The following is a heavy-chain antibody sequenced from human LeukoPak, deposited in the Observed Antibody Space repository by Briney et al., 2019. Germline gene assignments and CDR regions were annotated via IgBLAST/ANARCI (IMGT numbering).Heavy chain of an antibody. D-gene: IGHD1-26*01. CDR2: IYYSGST. CDR3: ARGRGSYLY. J-gene: IGHJ4*02. V-gene: IGHV4-59*01. CDR1: GGSISSYY. Sequence: PSETLSLTCTVSGGSISSYYWSWIRQPPGKGLEWIGYIYYSGSTNYNPSLKSRVTISVDTSKNQFSLRLSSVTAADTAVYYCARGRGSYLYWGQGTLVTVSS.